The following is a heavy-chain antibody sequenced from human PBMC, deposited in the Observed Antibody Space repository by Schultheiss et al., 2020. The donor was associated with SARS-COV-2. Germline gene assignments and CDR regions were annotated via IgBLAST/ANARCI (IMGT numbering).Heavy chain of an antibody. V-gene: IGHV3-66*02. J-gene: IGHJ4*02. CDR3: ARGEEWLVQEVFDY. Sequence: GGSLRLSCSASGFTVSSKFMNWVRQAPGKGLEWVSVIYSDGSTHSADSVKGRFTISRDNSKNTLYLQMNSLRAEDTAVYYCARGEEWLVQEVFDYWGQGTLVTVSS. CDR2: IYSDGST. CDR1: GFTVSSKF. D-gene: IGHD6-19*01.